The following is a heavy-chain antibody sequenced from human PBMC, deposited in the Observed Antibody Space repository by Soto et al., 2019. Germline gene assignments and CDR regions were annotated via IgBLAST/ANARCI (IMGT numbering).Heavy chain of an antibody. CDR1: GFSLSTSGMR. V-gene: IGHV2-70*04. J-gene: IGHJ4*02. Sequence: GPTLVNPTQTLTLTCTFSGFSLSTSGMRVSWIRQPPGRALEWLARIDWDDDKFYSTSLKTRLPISKDTSKNQVVLTMTNMDPVDTATYYCARTYYYDSSGYIDYWGQGTLVTVSS. CDR3: ARTYYYDSSGYIDY. CDR2: IDWDDDK. D-gene: IGHD3-22*01.